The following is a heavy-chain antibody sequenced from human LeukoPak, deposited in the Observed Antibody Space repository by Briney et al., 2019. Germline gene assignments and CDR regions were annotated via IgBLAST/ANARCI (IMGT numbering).Heavy chain of an antibody. Sequence: SETLSLTCTVSGGSISGYYWTWIRQPAGEELEWIGRFYDSGNTNYNPSLKSQVTMSVDTSKNQVSLNLRSVTAADTADYYCARTVRVRGVMKNRGVARYYYYTDVWGKGTTVTVS. CDR1: GGSISGYY. CDR3: ARTVRVRGVMKNRGVARYYYYTDV. J-gene: IGHJ6*03. V-gene: IGHV4-4*07. CDR2: FYDSGNT. D-gene: IGHD3-10*01.